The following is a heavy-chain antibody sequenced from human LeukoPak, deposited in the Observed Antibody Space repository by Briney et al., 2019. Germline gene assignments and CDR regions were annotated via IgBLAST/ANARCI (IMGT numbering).Heavy chain of an antibody. J-gene: IGHJ4*02. V-gene: IGHV3-48*01. Sequence: PGGSLRLSCAASGFTFSSYSMNWVRQAPGKGLEWVSYIISSSSTIYYADSVKGRFTISRDNAKNSLYLQMNSLRAEDTAVYYCARGSRGVVTSTLVDYWGQGTLVTVSS. CDR1: GFTFSSYS. D-gene: IGHD4-23*01. CDR3: ARGSRGVVTSTLVDY. CDR2: IISSSSTI.